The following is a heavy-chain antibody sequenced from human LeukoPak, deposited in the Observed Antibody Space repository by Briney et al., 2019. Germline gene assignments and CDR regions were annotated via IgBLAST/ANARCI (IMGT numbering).Heavy chain of an antibody. Sequence: GGSLRLSCAASGFTFSSYWMSWVRQAPGQGLEWVANIKQDGSEKYYVASVKGRFTISRDNAENSLYLQMSSLRAEDSAVYYCARGLREDYYFDYWGQGTLVTVSS. CDR3: ARGLREDYYFDY. CDR2: IKQDGSEK. CDR1: GFTFSSYW. V-gene: IGHV3-7*01. J-gene: IGHJ4*02.